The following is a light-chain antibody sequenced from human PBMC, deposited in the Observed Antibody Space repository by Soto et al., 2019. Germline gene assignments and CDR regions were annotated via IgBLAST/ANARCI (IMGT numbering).Light chain of an antibody. Sequence: SVLTQPPPVSWAPGQRVTLSCPGGSSSVGAGYDVHWYQQLPGTAPKVVVYGTNNRPSGVPDRFSGSRSGTSASLAITGLQAEDEADYYCQSYDSSLSGYVFGTGTKVTVL. CDR2: GTN. J-gene: IGLJ1*01. CDR1: SSSVGAGYD. V-gene: IGLV1-40*01. CDR3: QSYDSSLSGYV.